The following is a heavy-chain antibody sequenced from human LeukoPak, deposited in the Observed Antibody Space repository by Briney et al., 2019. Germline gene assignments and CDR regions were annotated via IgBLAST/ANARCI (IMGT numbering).Heavy chain of an antibody. CDR1: GGSFSGYY. V-gene: IGHV4-34*01. CDR3: ARGRFLEWAFYFDY. Sequence: TSETLSLTCAVYGGSFSGYYWSWIRQPPGKGLEWIGEINHSGSTNYNPSLKSRVTISVDTSKNQFSLKLNSVTAADTAVYYCARGRFLEWAFYFDYWGQGTLVTVSS. D-gene: IGHD3-3*01. CDR2: INHSGST. J-gene: IGHJ4*02.